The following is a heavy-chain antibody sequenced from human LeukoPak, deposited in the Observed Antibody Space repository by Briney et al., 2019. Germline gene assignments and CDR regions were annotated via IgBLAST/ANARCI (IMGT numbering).Heavy chain of an antibody. D-gene: IGHD4-11*01. V-gene: IGHV3-9*01. CDR3: AKRGRDYRNYDQGGFDY. J-gene: IGHJ4*02. CDR1: GFTFDDFG. CDR2: ISWNGGTI. Sequence: GGSLRLSGAASGFTFDDFGWHWVRQAPGKGLEWGSGISWNGGTIVYADSVKGRFTISRDNAKKSLYLQMNSLRAEDTALYYCAKRGRDYRNYDQGGFDYWGQGPLVTVSS.